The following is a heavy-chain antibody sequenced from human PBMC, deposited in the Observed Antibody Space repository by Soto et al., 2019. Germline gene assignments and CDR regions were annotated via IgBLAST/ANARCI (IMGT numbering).Heavy chain of an antibody. V-gene: IGHV1-3*01. CDR2: SNPDNGNT. J-gene: IGHJ3*01. Sequence: QVQLVQFGAEVMKPGGSLKISCRASGFSFSDNLINWVSQAPGQSLEWMGWSNPDNGNTRYSQTFHGRVTISRRSSASIAYVEVSDLTSEDTAVYYCARDILSVGPRANDAFDVWGQGTMVTVSS. D-gene: IGHD2-8*02. CDR1: GFSFSDNL. CDR3: ARDILSVGPRANDAFDV.